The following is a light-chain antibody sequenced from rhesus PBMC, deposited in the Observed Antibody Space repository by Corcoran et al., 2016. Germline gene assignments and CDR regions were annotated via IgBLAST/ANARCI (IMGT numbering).Light chain of an antibody. J-gene: IGKJ1*01. CDR3: QQYSSRPRT. V-gene: IGKV1-22*01. CDR1: QGISRW. Sequence: DIQMTQSPSSLSASVGDTVTITCRASQGISRWLAWYQQKPGKAPKLLIYTASSLKSGVPSRFSGSGSGTDFTLTISSLQSEDFATYYCQQYSSRPRTFGQGTKVEIK. CDR2: TAS.